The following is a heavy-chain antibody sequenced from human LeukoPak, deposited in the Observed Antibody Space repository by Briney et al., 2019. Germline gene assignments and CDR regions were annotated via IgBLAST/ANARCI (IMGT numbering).Heavy chain of an antibody. CDR2: ISSHGGIT. J-gene: IGHJ5*02. V-gene: IGHV3-64D*06. D-gene: IGHD2-2*02. CDR1: GFTFNSYA. CDR3: AKDGVTRVPAAIGVWFDP. Sequence: PGGSLRLSCSASGFTFNSYAMHWVRQAPGKGLEYVSGISSHGGITYYADSVKGRFTISRDNSKNTLYLQMSSLRAEDTAVYYCAKDGVTRVPAAIGVWFDPWGQGTLVTVSS.